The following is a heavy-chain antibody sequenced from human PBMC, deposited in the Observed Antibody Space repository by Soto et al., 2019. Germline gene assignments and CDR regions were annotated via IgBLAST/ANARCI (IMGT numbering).Heavy chain of an antibody. V-gene: IGHV1-69*01. CDR1: GGTFSSYA. J-gene: IGHJ6*02. Sequence: QVQLVQSGAEVKKPGSSVKVSCKASGGTFSSYAISWVRQAPGQGLEWMGGIIPIFGTANYAQKFQGRVTITADESTSTAYMELSSLRSEDTAVYYCARVPRTGTTLCGYGMDVWGQGTTVTVSS. CDR2: IIPIFGTA. D-gene: IGHD1-7*01. CDR3: ARVPRTGTTLCGYGMDV.